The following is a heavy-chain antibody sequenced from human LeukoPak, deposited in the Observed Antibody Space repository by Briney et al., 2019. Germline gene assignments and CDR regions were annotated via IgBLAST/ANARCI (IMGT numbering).Heavy chain of an antibody. D-gene: IGHD2-15*01. CDR1: GGSISSYY. CDR2: IYYSGST. J-gene: IGHJ3*02. Sequence: SETLSLTCTVSGGSISSYYWSWIRQPPGKGLEWIGYIYYSGSTNYNPSLKSRVTISVDTSKNQFSLKLSSVTAADTAVYYCARRYCSGGSCYTGAFDIWGQGTMVTVSS. CDR3: ARRYCSGGSCYTGAFDI. V-gene: IGHV4-59*01.